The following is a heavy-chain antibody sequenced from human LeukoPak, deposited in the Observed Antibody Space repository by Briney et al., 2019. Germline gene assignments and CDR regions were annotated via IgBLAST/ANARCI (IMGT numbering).Heavy chain of an antibody. CDR3: ARGKTYYYDSTAHPFDY. CDR2: IRSSRNSI. Sequence: PGWSLRLSCAASGFTVSSYNMNWVRQAPGKGLEWISSIRSSRNSISYADSVKGRFTISRDNAKNSLHLQMNSLRAEDTAVYYCARGKTYYYDSTAHPFDYWGQGTLVSVS. J-gene: IGHJ4*02. CDR1: GFTVSSYN. D-gene: IGHD3-22*01. V-gene: IGHV3-21*04.